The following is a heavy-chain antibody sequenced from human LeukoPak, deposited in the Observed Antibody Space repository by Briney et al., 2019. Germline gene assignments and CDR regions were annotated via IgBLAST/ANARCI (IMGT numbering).Heavy chain of an antibody. D-gene: IGHD1-26*01. V-gene: IGHV3-64*01. J-gene: IGHJ4*02. CDR2: ISSNGGST. CDR3: VRGDSGTYAY. Sequence: GGSLRLSCAASGFTFSSYGMHWVRLAPGKGLEYVLAISSNGGSTYYANSVKGRFTISRDNSKNTVYLQMGSLRTEDMALYYCVRGDSGTYAYWGQGTLVTVSS. CDR1: GFTFSSYG.